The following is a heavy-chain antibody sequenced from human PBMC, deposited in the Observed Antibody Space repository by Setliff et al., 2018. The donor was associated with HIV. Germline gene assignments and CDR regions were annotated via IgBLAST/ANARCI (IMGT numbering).Heavy chain of an antibody. D-gene: IGHD5-12*01. CDR3: AKGPRAAVATICDY. V-gene: IGHV3-23*01. J-gene: IGHJ4*02. CDR1: GFTVSSNY. CDR2: ISGSGGST. Sequence: QAGGSLRLSCAASGFTVSSNYMSWVRQAPGKGLEWVSAISGSGGSTYYADSVKGRFTISRDNSKNTLYLQMNSLRAEDTAVYYCAKGPRAAVATICDYWGQGTLVTVSS.